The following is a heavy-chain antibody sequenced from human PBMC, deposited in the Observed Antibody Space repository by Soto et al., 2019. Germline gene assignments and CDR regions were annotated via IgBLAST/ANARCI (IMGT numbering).Heavy chain of an antibody. V-gene: IGHV5-51*01. D-gene: IGHD3-3*01. Sequence: EVQLVQSGAEVKKPGESLKISCTGSGYSFTTYWIAWVRQMPGKGLEWMGIIYPGDSETRYSPSFQGQVTISVDKPIRTAYLQWSSLKASDTAMYYCASPQRYDFWSGYVFDYWGQGTLVTVSS. CDR1: GYSFTTYW. J-gene: IGHJ4*02. CDR2: IYPGDSET. CDR3: ASPQRYDFWSGYVFDY.